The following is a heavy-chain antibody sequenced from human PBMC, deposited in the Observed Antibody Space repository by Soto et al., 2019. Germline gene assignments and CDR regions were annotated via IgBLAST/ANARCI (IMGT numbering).Heavy chain of an antibody. CDR3: ARVTGRYYYGMDV. Sequence: QVQLQQWGAGLLKPSETLSLTCAVYGGSFSGYDWSWIRQPPGKGLEWIGEINHSGSTNYNPSLKSRVTISVDTSKNQISLKLSSVTAADTAVYYCARVTGRYYYGMDVWGQGTTVTVSS. CDR1: GGSFSGYD. J-gene: IGHJ6*02. CDR2: INHSGST. V-gene: IGHV4-34*01.